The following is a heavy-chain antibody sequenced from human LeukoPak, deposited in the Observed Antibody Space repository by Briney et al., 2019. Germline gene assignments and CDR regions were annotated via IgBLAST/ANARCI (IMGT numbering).Heavy chain of an antibody. CDR1: GGSISNYY. J-gene: IGHJ5*02. CDR3: ARGGTMGNANWFDP. Sequence: TSETLSLTCTVSGGSISNYYWSWIRQSAGKGLEWIGRIYSNGDTNYNPSLKSRLTMSVDTSKNQFSLNLYSVTAADTAVYYCARGGTMGNANWFDPWGQGTLVTASS. D-gene: IGHD3-16*01. V-gene: IGHV4-4*07. CDR2: IYSNGDT.